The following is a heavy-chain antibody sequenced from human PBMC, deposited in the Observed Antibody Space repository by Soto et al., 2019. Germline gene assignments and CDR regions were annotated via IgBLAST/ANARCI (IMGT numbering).Heavy chain of an antibody. D-gene: IGHD2-15*01. Sequence: SVKVSCKASGGTFSSYAISWVRQAPGQGLEWMGGIIPIFGTANYAQKFQGRVTITADESTSTTYMELSSLRSEDTAVYYCAGYCSGGSCYGSWGQGTLVTVSS. CDR3: AGYCSGGSCYGS. CDR2: IIPIFGTA. V-gene: IGHV1-69*13. CDR1: GGTFSSYA. J-gene: IGHJ4*02.